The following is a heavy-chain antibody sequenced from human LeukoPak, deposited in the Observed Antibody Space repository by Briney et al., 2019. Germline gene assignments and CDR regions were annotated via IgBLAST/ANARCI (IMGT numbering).Heavy chain of an antibody. J-gene: IGHJ4*02. Sequence: ASVKVSCKASGYTFSGHYIHWVRQAPGQGLEWMGWINPNSGATNYAQKFQGRVTMTRDTSISTAYMELSRLRSDDTAVYYCASMGNWNDVRGHDYWGQGTLVTVSS. CDR3: ASMGNWNDVRGHDY. CDR2: INPNSGAT. CDR1: GYTFSGHY. V-gene: IGHV1-2*02. D-gene: IGHD1-20*01.